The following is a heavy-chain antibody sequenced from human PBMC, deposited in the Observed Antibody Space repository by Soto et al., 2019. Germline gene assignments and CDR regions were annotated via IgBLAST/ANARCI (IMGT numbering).Heavy chain of an antibody. CDR1: GGSISSGGYY. J-gene: IGHJ6*02. Sequence: PSETLSLTCTVSGGSISSGGYYWSWIRQHPGKGLEWIAYISYSGSTYYNPSLKSRVTISVDTSKNQFSLKLSSVTAADTAVYYCARRGSYSSSWYDYYYYGMDVWGQGTTVTVSS. D-gene: IGHD6-13*01. V-gene: IGHV4-31*03. CDR2: ISYSGST. CDR3: ARRGSYSSSWYDYYYYGMDV.